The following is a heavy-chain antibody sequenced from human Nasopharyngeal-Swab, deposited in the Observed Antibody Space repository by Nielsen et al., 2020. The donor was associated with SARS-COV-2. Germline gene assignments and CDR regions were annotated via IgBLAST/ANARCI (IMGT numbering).Heavy chain of an antibody. CDR2: IKEDGSEK. J-gene: IGHJ6*02. CDR3: ARDTYCSGGSCYGYGMAV. Sequence: VRQAPGKGLEWAANIKEDGSEKNYVDSVKGRFTISRDNAKNSLCLQMNSLRADDTAVYYCARDTYCSGGSCYGYGMAVWGQGTTVTVSS. V-gene: IGHV3-7*01. D-gene: IGHD2-15*01.